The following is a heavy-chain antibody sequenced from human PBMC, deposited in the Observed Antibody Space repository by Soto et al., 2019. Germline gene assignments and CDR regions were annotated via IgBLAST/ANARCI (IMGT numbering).Heavy chain of an antibody. CDR1: GGSFNGYY. CDR3: AREEVPQWFSKGYYGMDV. V-gene: IGHV4-34*01. Sequence: SETLSLTCAVDGGSFNGYYWTWIRQTPGKGLEWIGEINHGGGTNYNPSLNSRVTILIDTSKNQFSLKLKSVTAADTAVYFCAREEVPQWFSKGYYGMDVWGQGTTVTVSS. D-gene: IGHD2-15*01. J-gene: IGHJ6*02. CDR2: INHGGGT.